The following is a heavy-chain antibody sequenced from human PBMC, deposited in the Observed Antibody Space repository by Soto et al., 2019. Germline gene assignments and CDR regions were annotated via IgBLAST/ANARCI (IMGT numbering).Heavy chain of an antibody. CDR2: ISSSGGTI. CDR1: GFTFGDYA. J-gene: IGHJ4*02. CDR3: ARDLSPDD. Sequence: PGGSLRLSCTGSGFTFGDYAMSWFRQAPGKGLEWVSYISSSGGTIYYADSVKGRFTISRDSANNSLYLQMNGLRAEDTAVYYCARDLSPDDWGQGTLVTVSS. V-gene: IGHV3-11*01.